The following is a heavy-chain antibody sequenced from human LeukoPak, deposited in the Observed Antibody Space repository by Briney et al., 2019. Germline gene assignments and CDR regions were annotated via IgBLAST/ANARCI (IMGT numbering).Heavy chain of an antibody. CDR1: GGTISSYY. V-gene: IGHV4-59*01. J-gene: IGHJ4*02. D-gene: IGHD4-17*01. Sequence: SETLSLTCTVSGGTISSYYWSWIRQPPGKGLEWIGYMYDSGRTNYNPSLRSRVTISEDTSKNQFSLKLSSVTAADTAVYYCARIVTVTTSNYWGQGTLVTVSS. CDR3: ARIVTVTTSNY. CDR2: MYDSGRT.